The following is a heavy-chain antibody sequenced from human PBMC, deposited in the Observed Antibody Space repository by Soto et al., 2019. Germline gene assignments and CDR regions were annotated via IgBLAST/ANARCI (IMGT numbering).Heavy chain of an antibody. CDR2: INHSGST. V-gene: IGHV4-34*01. D-gene: IGHD5-12*01. Sequence: PSETLSLTCAVYGGSFSGYYWSWIRQPPGKGLEWIGEINHSGSTNYNPSLKSRVTISVDTSKNQFSLKLSSVTAADTAVYYCARGGRRDGYNFYYYGMDVWGQGTTVTVSS. CDR3: ARGGRRDGYNFYYYGMDV. J-gene: IGHJ6*02. CDR1: GGSFSGYY.